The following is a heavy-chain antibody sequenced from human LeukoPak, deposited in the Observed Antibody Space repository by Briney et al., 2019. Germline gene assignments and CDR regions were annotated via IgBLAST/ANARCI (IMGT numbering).Heavy chain of an antibody. D-gene: IGHD1-26*01. CDR1: GFTHSSYA. Sequence: GGSLRLSCAPSGFTHSSYAMICPPQAPGKGLEGVSAIRGSGDSTYYADPLKARFTISRDHSKNTLYLQMTSLRAEDTAVYYCAKDQWELQAGWFAPWGQGTLVTVSS. CDR2: IRGSGDST. V-gene: IGHV3-23*01. CDR3: AKDQWELQAGWFAP. J-gene: IGHJ5*02.